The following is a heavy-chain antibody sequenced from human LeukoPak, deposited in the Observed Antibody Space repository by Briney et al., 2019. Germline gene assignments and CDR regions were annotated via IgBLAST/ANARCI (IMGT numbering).Heavy chain of an antibody. Sequence: PSETLSLTCTVSGGSISSSSYYWGWIRQPPGKGLEWIGSIYYSGSTYYNPSLKSRVTISVDTSKHQFSLKLSSVTAADTAVYYCARRLTFGGYYMDVWGKGTTVTVSS. CDR2: IYYSGST. J-gene: IGHJ6*03. D-gene: IGHD3-10*01. CDR3: ARRLTFGGYYMDV. V-gene: IGHV4-39*01. CDR1: GGSISSSSYY.